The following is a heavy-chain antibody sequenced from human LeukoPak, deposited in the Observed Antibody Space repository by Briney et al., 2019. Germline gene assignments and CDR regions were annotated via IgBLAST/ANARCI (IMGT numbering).Heavy chain of an antibody. CDR2: ISAYNGNT. J-gene: IGHJ4*02. D-gene: IGHD1-26*01. CDR1: GYTFTSYG. CDR3: ARGRSGSYYDSLDY. Sequence: ASVKVSCKASGYTFTSYGISWVRQAPGQGLEWMGWISAYNGNTNYAQKLQGRVTMTTDTSTSTAYMELRSLRSDDTAVYYSARGRSGSYYDSLDYWGQGTLVTVSS. V-gene: IGHV1-18*04.